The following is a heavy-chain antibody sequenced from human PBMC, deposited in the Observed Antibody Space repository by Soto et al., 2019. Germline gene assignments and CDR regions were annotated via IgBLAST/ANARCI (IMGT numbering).Heavy chain of an antibody. CDR1: GFTFSSYA. CDR3: ARDLVGHGDFNFDY. V-gene: IGHV3-30-3*01. D-gene: IGHD4-17*01. Sequence: GGSLRLSCAASGFTFSSYAMHWVRQAPGKGLEWVAVISYDGSNKYYADSVKGRFTISRDNSKNTLYLQMNRLRAEDTAVYYCARDLVGHGDFNFDYWGQGTLVTVSS. CDR2: ISYDGSNK. J-gene: IGHJ4*02.